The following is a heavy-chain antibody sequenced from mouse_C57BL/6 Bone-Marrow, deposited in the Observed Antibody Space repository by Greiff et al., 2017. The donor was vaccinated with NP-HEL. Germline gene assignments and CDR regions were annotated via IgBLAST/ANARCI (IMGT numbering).Heavy chain of an antibody. V-gene: IGHV1-61*01. J-gene: IGHJ4*01. CDR2: IYPSDSET. CDR3: ARSITTVVAFYAMDY. Sequence: QVQLQQPGAELVRPGSSVKLSCKASGYTFTSYWMDWVKQRPGQGLEWIGNIYPSDSETHYNQKFKDKATLTVDKSSSTAYMQLSSLTSEDSAVYYCARSITTVVAFYAMDYWGQGTSVTVPS. CDR1: GYTFTSYW. D-gene: IGHD1-1*01.